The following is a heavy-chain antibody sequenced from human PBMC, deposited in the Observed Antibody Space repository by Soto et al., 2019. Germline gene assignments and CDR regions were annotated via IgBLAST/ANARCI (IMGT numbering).Heavy chain of an antibody. CDR2: ISGYNGNT. V-gene: IGHV1-18*01. J-gene: IGHJ6*02. Sequence: QVRLVQSGSEVKKLGASVKVSCKSSDNTFTHYGINWVRQAPGQGLEWMGWISGYNGNTKYAQKFQDRVTMTADTGTRTAFMEVRSLTSDDTGVYFCAATGGNYFGLDVWGQGTTVTVSS. CDR3: AATGGNYFGLDV. CDR1: DNTFTHYG. D-gene: IGHD2-8*02.